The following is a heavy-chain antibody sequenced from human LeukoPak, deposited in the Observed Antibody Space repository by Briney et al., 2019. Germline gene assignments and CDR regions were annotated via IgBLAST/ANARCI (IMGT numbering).Heavy chain of an antibody. CDR2: IKQDGSDK. J-gene: IGHJ4*02. Sequence: GGTLRLSCAASGFTFSSFGMNWVRQAPGKGLEWVANIKQDGSDKYYVDSVKGRFTMSRDNAKNSLFLQMNSLRAEDTAVYYCARDGGRKEDYWGQGTLVTVSS. CDR3: ARDGGRKEDY. D-gene: IGHD6-25*01. V-gene: IGHV3-7*01. CDR1: GFTFSSFG.